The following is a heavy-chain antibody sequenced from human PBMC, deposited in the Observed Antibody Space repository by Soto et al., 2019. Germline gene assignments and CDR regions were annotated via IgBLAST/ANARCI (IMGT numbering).Heavy chain of an antibody. CDR2: IYYSGST. V-gene: IGHV4-31*03. CDR1: GGSISSGGYY. Sequence: SETLSLTCTVSGGSISSGGYYWSWIRQHPGKGLEWIGYIYYSGSTYYNPSLKSRVTISVDTSKNQFSLKLSSVTAADTAVYYCARGVVPAAIQYNWFDPWGQGTLVTVSS. D-gene: IGHD2-2*01. CDR3: ARGVVPAAIQYNWFDP. J-gene: IGHJ5*02.